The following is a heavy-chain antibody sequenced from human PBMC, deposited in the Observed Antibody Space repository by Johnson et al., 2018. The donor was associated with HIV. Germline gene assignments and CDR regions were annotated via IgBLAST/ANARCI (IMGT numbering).Heavy chain of an antibody. CDR1: GFTVSSNY. Sequence: QVQLVETGGGLIQPGGSLRLSCAASGFTVSSNYMSWIRQAPGKGLEWVSYISSSGSTIYYADSVKGRFTISRDNAKNSRYLQMNSLRAEDTAVYYCARVLGGGITGTTGDAFDIWGQGTMVTVSS. D-gene: IGHD1-7*01. CDR2: ISSSGSTI. CDR3: ARVLGGGITGTTGDAFDI. J-gene: IGHJ3*02. V-gene: IGHV3-11*04.